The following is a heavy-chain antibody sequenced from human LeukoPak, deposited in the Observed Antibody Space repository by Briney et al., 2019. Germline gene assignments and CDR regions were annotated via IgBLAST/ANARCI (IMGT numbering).Heavy chain of an antibody. D-gene: IGHD3-22*01. CDR3: ARGPGSSGGAYVGDY. V-gene: IGHV3-74*01. CDR1: GFTFSTRW. Sequence: GGSLRLSCAASGFTFSTRWMHWVRQVPGRGPVWVSRADGGGSSTSYADSVKGRFSISRDNAKSTLYLQMNGLRAEDTAVYYCARGPGSSGGAYVGDYWGHGTLVTVSS. J-gene: IGHJ4*01. CDR2: ADGGGSST.